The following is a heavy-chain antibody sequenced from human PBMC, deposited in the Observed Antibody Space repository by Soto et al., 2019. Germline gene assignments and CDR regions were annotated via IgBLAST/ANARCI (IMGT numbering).Heavy chain of an antibody. V-gene: IGHV1-58*01. D-gene: IGHD6-13*01. CDR2: IVVGSGNT. CDR3: AKDVSQYSSSWFDY. Sequence: SVKVSCKASGFTFTNSAVQWVRQARGQRLEWIGWIVVGSGNTNYAQKFQERVTITRDMSTSTAYMELSSLRSEDTAVYYCAKDVSQYSSSWFDYWGQGTLVTV. CDR1: GFTFTNSA. J-gene: IGHJ4*02.